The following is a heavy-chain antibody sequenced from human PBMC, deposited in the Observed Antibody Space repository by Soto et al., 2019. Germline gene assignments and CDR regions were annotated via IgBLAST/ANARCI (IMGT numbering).Heavy chain of an antibody. V-gene: IGHV1-3*01. CDR2: VNAGNGNT. CDR3: ARGIWTMTRGADYFDT. D-gene: IGHD3-10*01. CDR1: GFAFTNYA. J-gene: IGHJ4*02. Sequence: GASVKVSCKASGFAFTNYAMQWVRQAPGQRLEWMGWVNAGNGNTKYSQKFLGRVTITRDTSASTAYMELSSLTSEDTAIYYCARGIWTMTRGADYFDTWGQGTLVTVSS.